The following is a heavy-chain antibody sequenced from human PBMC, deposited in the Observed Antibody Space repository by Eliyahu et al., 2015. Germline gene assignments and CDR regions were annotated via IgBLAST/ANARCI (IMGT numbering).Heavy chain of an antibody. Sequence: QVQLQESGPGLVKPSQTLSLTCTVSGGXISSGGYYWXWIRQHPGKGLEWIGYIYYSGSTYYNPSLKSRVTISVDTSKNQFSLKLSSVTAADTAVYYCATTAIPLSFHGMDVWGQGTTVTVSS. J-gene: IGHJ6*02. V-gene: IGHV4-31*03. D-gene: IGHD2-21*02. CDR1: GGXISSGGYY. CDR3: ATTAIPLSFHGMDV. CDR2: IYYSGST.